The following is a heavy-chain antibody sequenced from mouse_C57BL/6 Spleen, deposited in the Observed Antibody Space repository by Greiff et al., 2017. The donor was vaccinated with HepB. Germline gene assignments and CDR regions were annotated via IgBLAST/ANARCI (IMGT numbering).Heavy chain of an antibody. CDR1: GYTFTSYG. V-gene: IGHV1-58*01. J-gene: IGHJ4*01. CDR2: IYIGNGYT. D-gene: IGHD1-1*01. CDR3: ARGSYYGSSYAMDY. Sequence: EVKLMESGAELVRPGSSVKMSCKTSGYTFTSYGINWVKQRPGQGLEWIGYIYIGNGYTEYNEKFKGKATLTSDTSSSTAYMQLSSLTSEDSAIYFCARGSYYGSSYAMDYWGQGTSVTVSS.